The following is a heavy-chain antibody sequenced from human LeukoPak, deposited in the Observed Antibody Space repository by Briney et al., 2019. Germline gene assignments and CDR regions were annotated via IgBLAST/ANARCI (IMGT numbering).Heavy chain of an antibody. Sequence: SETLSLTCTVSGGSISSYYWSWIRQPPGKGLEWIGYIYYSGSTNYNPSLKSRVTVSVDTSKNQFSLKLSSVTAADTAVYYCARGHGDGDYVQFDYWGQGTLVAVSS. CDR1: GGSISSYY. J-gene: IGHJ4*02. CDR2: IYYSGST. V-gene: IGHV4-59*01. D-gene: IGHD4-17*01. CDR3: ARGHGDGDYVQFDY.